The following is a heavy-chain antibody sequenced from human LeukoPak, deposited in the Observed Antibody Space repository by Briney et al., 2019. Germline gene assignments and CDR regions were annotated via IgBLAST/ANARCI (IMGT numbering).Heavy chain of an antibody. CDR3: ARGVYSYGMLYFDY. Sequence: GGSLRLSCAASGFTFSSYEMNWVRQAPGNGLEWVSYISSSSSTIYYADSVKGRFTISRDNAKNSLYLQMNSLRAEDTAVYYCARGVYSYGMLYFDYWGQGTLVTVSS. J-gene: IGHJ4*02. CDR2: ISSSSSTI. V-gene: IGHV3-48*01. D-gene: IGHD5-18*01. CDR1: GFTFSSYE.